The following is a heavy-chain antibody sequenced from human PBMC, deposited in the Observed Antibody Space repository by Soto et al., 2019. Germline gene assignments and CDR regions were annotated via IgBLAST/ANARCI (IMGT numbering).Heavy chain of an antibody. CDR2: IIPIFGTA. J-gene: IGHJ3*02. V-gene: IGHV1-69*13. CDR1: GGTFSSYA. D-gene: IGHD5-18*01. Sequence: ASVKVSCKASGGTFSSYAISWVRQAPGQGLEWMGGIIPIFGTANYAQKFQGRVTITADESTSTAYMELSSLRSEDTAVYYCARARTAMAEKNAFAIWGQGTMVTVSS. CDR3: ARARTAMAEKNAFAI.